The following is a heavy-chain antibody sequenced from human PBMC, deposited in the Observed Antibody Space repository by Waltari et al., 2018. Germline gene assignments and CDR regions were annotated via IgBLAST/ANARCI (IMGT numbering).Heavy chain of an antibody. D-gene: IGHD3-22*01. Sequence: QVQLVQSGAEVKKVGSSVKVSCKASGSTFSTHALSWVRQAPGHGLEWMGGLIPSFGTPSYAQVFQGRVTITADESTSTVYMEMSMLRSDDTAIYYCAGCRDSSGYLNCMDVWGQGTTVTVSS. CDR2: LIPSFGTP. CDR3: AGCRDSSGYLNCMDV. J-gene: IGHJ6*02. V-gene: IGHV1-69*01. CDR1: GSTFSTHA.